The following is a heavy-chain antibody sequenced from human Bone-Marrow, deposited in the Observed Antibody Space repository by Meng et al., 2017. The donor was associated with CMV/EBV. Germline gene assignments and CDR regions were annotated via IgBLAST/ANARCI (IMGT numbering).Heavy chain of an antibody. CDR1: GDSVSSNSAA. Sequence: SQTLSLTCAISGDSVSSNSAAWNWIRQPPSRGLEWLGRTYYRSKWYNDYAVSVKSRITINPDTSKNQFSLQLNSVTPEDTAVYYCARGGAVVTGLWFDPWGQGTLVTVSS. CDR3: ARGGAVVTGLWFDP. D-gene: IGHD4-23*01. CDR2: TYYRSKWYN. J-gene: IGHJ5*02. V-gene: IGHV6-1*01.